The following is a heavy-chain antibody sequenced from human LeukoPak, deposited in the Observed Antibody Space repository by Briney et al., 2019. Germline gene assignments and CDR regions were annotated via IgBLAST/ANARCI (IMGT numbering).Heavy chain of an antibody. CDR2: IYCSGST. CDR1: GGSISSSSYY. J-gene: IGHJ4*02. D-gene: IGHD6-13*01. V-gene: IGHV4-39*01. CDR3: ARLLGSSSSWFDY. Sequence: PSETLSLTCTVSGGSISSSSYYWGWIRQPPGKGLEWIGSIYCSGSTYYNPSLMSRVTISVDTSKNQFSLKLSSVTAADTAVYYCARLLGSSSSWFDYWGQGTLVTVSS.